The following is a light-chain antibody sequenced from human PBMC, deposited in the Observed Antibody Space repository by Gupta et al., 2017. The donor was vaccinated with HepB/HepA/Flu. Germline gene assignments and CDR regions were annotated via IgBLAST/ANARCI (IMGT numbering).Light chain of an antibody. Sequence: ELVMTQSPATLSVSPGKRATLSCRAGQSFSSNLAWYQQKPGQAPRLLIYGASTRASGIPARFSGSGSGTEFTLTINSLQSEDFAVYYCRQYDNWPLTFGGGTKVEI. CDR3: RQYDNWPLT. CDR1: QSFSSN. J-gene: IGKJ4*01. CDR2: GAS. V-gene: IGKV3-15*01.